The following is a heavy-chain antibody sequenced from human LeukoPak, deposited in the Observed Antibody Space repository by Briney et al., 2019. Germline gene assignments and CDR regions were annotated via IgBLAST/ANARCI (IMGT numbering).Heavy chain of an antibody. J-gene: IGHJ4*02. CDR3: ATELVPTTYYDYVWGSYRYTASDY. Sequence: ASVNVSCKASGYTFTSYGISWVRQAPGQGLEWMGWISAYNGNTNYAQKLQGRVTMTTDTSTSTAYMELRSLRSDDTAVYYCATELVPTTYYDYVWGSYRYTASDYWGQGTLVTVSS. V-gene: IGHV1-18*01. D-gene: IGHD3-16*02. CDR1: GYTFTSYG. CDR2: ISAYNGNT.